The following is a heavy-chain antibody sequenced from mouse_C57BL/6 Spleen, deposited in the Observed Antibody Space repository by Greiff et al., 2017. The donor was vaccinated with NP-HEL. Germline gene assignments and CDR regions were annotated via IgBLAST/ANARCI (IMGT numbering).Heavy chain of an antibody. CDR1: GYTFTDYN. V-gene: IGHV1-22*01. CDR2: INPNNGGT. Sequence: EVQLQQSGPELVKPGASVKMSCKASGYTFTDYNMHWVKQSHGKSLEWIGYINPNNGGTSYNQKFKGKATLTVNKSSSTAYMELRSLTSEDSAVYYYARGKTAQATFFAYWGQGTLVTVSA. J-gene: IGHJ3*01. CDR3: ARGKTAQATFFAY. D-gene: IGHD3-2*02.